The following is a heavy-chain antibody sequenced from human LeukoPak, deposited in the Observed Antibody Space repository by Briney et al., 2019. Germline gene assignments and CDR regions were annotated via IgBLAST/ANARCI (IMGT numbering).Heavy chain of an antibody. Sequence: ASVTVSCTASGGTFSSYAISWVRQAPGQGLEWMGGIIPIFGTANYAQKFQGRVTITADESTSTAYMELSSLRSEDTAVYYCAQTRGTTGTTSTGPWGQGTLVTVSS. CDR2: IIPIFGTA. J-gene: IGHJ5*02. V-gene: IGHV1-69*01. CDR3: AQTRGTTGTTSTGP. CDR1: GGTFSSYA. D-gene: IGHD1-1*01.